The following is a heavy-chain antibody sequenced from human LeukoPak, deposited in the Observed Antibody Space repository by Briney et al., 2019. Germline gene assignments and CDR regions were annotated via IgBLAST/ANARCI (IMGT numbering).Heavy chain of an antibody. Sequence: GESLKISCKGSGYSFTNYWIAWVRQMPGKGLEWMGIIYPDDSDTRYSPSFQGQVTISAGKSISTAYLQWSSLKASDTAMYYCARFNCGGDCPSDYWGQGTLVTVSS. D-gene: IGHD2-21*02. CDR3: ARFNCGGDCPSDY. V-gene: IGHV5-51*01. CDR2: IYPDDSDT. CDR1: GYSFTNYW. J-gene: IGHJ4*02.